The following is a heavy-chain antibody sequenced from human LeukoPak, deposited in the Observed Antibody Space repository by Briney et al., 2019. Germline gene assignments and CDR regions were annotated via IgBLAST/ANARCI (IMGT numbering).Heavy chain of an antibody. CDR3: ARRYSGYDYIDS. D-gene: IGHD5-12*01. V-gene: IGHV4-39*01. Sequence: SETLSLTCTVSGGSVSSSIYYWDWIRQLPGKGLEWIGSIYHSGRTFYNPSPKSRVTISLDTSKNQFSLKLSSVTAADTAVYYCARRYSGYDYIDSWGQGTLVTVSS. CDR1: GGSVSSSIYY. CDR2: IYHSGRT. J-gene: IGHJ4*02.